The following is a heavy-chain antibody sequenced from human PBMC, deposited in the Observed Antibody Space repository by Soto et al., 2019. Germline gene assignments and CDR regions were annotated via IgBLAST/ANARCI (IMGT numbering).Heavy chain of an antibody. Sequence: ASVKVSCKASGYTFTGYYMHWVRQAPGQGLEWMGWINPNSGGTNYAQKFQGWVTMTRDTSISTAYMELSRLRSDDTAVYYCARDMSRAAREMWFDPWGQGTLVTVSS. V-gene: IGHV1-2*04. J-gene: IGHJ5*02. CDR3: ARDMSRAAREMWFDP. D-gene: IGHD6-6*01. CDR2: INPNSGGT. CDR1: GYTFTGYY.